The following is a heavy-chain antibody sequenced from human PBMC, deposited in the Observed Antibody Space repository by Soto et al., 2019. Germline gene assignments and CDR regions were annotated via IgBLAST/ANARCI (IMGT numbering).Heavy chain of an antibody. J-gene: IGHJ5*02. Sequence: ASVKVSCKASGYTFTSYGISWVRQAPGQGLEWMGWISAYNGNTKYAQNLQGRVTLTTDTSTTTAYMELRSLRYDDTAVYFCARGGDFWIGYRWFDPWGQGTLVTVSS. CDR2: ISAYNGNT. CDR3: ARGGDFWIGYRWFDP. V-gene: IGHV1-18*01. CDR1: GYTFTSYG. D-gene: IGHD3-3*01.